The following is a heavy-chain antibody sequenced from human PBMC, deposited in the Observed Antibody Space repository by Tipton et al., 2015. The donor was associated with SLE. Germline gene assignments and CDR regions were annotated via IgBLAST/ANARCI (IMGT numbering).Heavy chain of an antibody. CDR2: INHSGST. V-gene: IGHV4-34*01. CDR3: ARGEAAATYGMDV. Sequence: LRLSCAVYGGSFRGYYWSWIRQPPGKGLEWIGEINHSGSTNYNPSLKSRVTISVETSKNQFSLKLSSVTAAHTAVYYCARGEAAATYGMDVWGQGTSVTVSS. D-gene: IGHD6-13*01. J-gene: IGHJ6*02. CDR1: GGSFRGYY.